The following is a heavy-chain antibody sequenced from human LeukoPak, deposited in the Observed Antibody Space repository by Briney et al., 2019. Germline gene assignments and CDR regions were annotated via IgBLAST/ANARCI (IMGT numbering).Heavy chain of an antibody. CDR3: ARAGYCSSTSCYYVHYYYYMDV. CDR2: INPNSGGT. D-gene: IGHD2-2*01. Sequence: ASVKVSCKASGYTFTGYYMHWVRLAPGQGLEWMGWINPNSGGTNYAQKFQGRVTMTRDTSISTAHMELSRLRSDDTAVYYCARAGYCSSTSCYYVHYYYYMDVWGKGTTVTVSS. CDR1: GYTFTGYY. V-gene: IGHV1-2*02. J-gene: IGHJ6*03.